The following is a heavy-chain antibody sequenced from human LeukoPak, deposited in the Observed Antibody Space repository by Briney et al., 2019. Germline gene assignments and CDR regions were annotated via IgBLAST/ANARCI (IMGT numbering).Heavy chain of an antibody. V-gene: IGHV1-18*01. CDR2: ISSYNGDR. Sequence: ASVKVSCKASGYTFSNYGTSWVRQAPGQGLEGMGWISSYNGDRHYAQMLQDRVTMSTDTSTNTAYMELRSLRSDDTAVYYCARDAPSTAVAGGPDYWGQGTLVTVSS. CDR1: GYTFSNYG. D-gene: IGHD6-19*01. CDR3: ARDAPSTAVAGGPDY. J-gene: IGHJ4*02.